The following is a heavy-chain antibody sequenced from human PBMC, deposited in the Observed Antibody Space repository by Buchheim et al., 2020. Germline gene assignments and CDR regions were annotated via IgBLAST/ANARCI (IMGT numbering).Heavy chain of an antibody. Sequence: EVQLLESGGGWEQPGGSLRLSCAASNFIFRYYAMSWVRQAPGKGLEWVASIGGSGSTTWYADSVKGRLTIPRANSKNTAYLQVNSLRAEDTAVYYCAKSITGSTWAYDYWGQG. D-gene: IGHD1-7*01. V-gene: IGHV3-23*01. CDR2: IGGSGSTT. CDR1: NFIFRYYA. CDR3: AKSITGSTWAYDY. J-gene: IGHJ4*02.